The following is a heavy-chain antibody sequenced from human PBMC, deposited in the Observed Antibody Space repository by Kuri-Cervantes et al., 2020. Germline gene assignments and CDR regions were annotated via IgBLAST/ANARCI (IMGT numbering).Heavy chain of an antibody. D-gene: IGHD4-17*01. CDR2: IGGSGDST. CDR1: GLTFSIYT. V-gene: IGHV3-23*01. J-gene: IGHJ4*02. Sequence: GESLKISCAASGLTFSIYTMSWVRQAPGKGLHWVSAIGGSGDSTYYADSVKGRFIISRDNSKNTLYLQMNSLRAEDTAVYYCANNYGDYGGIDYWGQGTLVTVSS. CDR3: ANNYGDYGGIDY.